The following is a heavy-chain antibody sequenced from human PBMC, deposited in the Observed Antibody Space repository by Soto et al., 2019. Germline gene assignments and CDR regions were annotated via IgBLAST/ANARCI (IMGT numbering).Heavy chain of an antibody. CDR3: ATGTTFVATIEYFDY. V-gene: IGHV3-21*01. Sequence: GGSLRLSCAASGFTFSSYSMNWVRQAPGKGLEWVSSIISSSSYIYYADSVKGRFTISRDNAKNSLYLQMNSLRAEDTAVYYCATGTTFVATIEYFDYWGQGTLVTVSS. CDR1: GFTFSSYS. J-gene: IGHJ4*02. CDR2: IISSSSYI. D-gene: IGHD5-12*01.